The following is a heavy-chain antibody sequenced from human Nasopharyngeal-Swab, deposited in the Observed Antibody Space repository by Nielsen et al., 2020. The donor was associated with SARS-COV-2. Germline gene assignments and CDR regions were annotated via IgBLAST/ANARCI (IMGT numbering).Heavy chain of an antibody. V-gene: IGHV5-51*01. J-gene: IGHJ6*02. CDR3: ASSSTTKADINYGDYFGSPQYYYGMDV. D-gene: IGHD4-17*01. CDR2: IYPGDSDT. CDR1: GYSFTSYW. Sequence: KVSCKGSGYSFTSYWIGWVRQMPGKGLEWMGIIYPGDSDTNYSPSFQGHVTISADKSISTAYLQWSSLKASDTAMYYCASSSTTKADINYGDYFGSPQYYYGMDVWGQGTTVTVSS.